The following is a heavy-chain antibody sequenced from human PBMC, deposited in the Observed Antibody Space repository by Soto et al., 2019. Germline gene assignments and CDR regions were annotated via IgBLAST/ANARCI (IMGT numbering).Heavy chain of an antibody. CDR2: ISGSGGST. Sequence: EVQLLEAGGGLVQPGGSLRLSCAASGFTFSSYAMSWVRQAPGKGLEWVSVISGSGGSTYYADFVKGRFTISRDNSKNALYLQMNSLIAEDTAVYYCAKGEAVAGGFDYWGQGTLVTVSS. D-gene: IGHD6-19*01. CDR1: GFTFSSYA. V-gene: IGHV3-23*01. J-gene: IGHJ4*02. CDR3: AKGEAVAGGFDY.